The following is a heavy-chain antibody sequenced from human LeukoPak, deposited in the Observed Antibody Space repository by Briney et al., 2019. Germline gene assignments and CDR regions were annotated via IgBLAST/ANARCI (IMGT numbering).Heavy chain of an antibody. V-gene: IGHV3-21*01. CDR3: ARDPGVVVTAIRRYFDY. CDR2: ISSSSSYI. Sequence: GGSLRLSCAASGFTFSSCSMNWVRQAPGKGLEWVSSISSSSSYIYYADSVKGRFTISRDNAKNSLYLQMNSLRAEDTAVYYCARDPGVVVTAIRRYFDYWGQGTLVTVSS. CDR1: GFTFSSCS. J-gene: IGHJ4*02. D-gene: IGHD2-21*02.